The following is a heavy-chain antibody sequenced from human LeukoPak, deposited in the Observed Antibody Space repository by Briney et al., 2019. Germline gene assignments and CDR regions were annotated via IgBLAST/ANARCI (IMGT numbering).Heavy chain of an antibody. J-gene: IGHJ6*03. V-gene: IGHV1-69*13. CDR2: IIPIFGTA. CDR1: GGTFSSYA. D-gene: IGHD6-13*01. CDR3: ASTGYSSSWYGHYYYYYYMDV. Sequence: ASVKVSCKASGGTFSSYAISWVRQAPGQGLEWMGGIIPIFGTANYAQKFQGRVTITADESTSTAYMELSSLRSEDTAVYYCASTGYSSSWYGHYYYYYYMDVWGQGTTVTVSS.